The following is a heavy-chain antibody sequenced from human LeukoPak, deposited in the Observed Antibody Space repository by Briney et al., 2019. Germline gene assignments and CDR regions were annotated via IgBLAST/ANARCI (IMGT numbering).Heavy chain of an antibody. Sequence: KPGGSLRLSCAASGFTFSTSSMNWVRQAPGKGLEWISFISSGSNYIYYADSVKGRFTISRDNAKNSVFLQMNSLRVEDTAVYYCATVREDLAGDYWGQGTLVTVSS. J-gene: IGHJ4*02. CDR1: GFTFSTSS. V-gene: IGHV3-21*05. CDR3: ATVREDLAGDY. D-gene: IGHD5-24*01. CDR2: ISSGSNYI.